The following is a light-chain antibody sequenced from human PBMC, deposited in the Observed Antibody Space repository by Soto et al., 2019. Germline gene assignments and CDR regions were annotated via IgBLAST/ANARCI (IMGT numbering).Light chain of an antibody. CDR2: GAS. CDR1: QSVSSN. CDR3: QQYNNWPT. J-gene: IGKJ1*01. Sequence: EIVMTQSPATLSVSPGERATLSCRASQSVSSNLAWYQQKPAQAPRLLISGASTRATGIPARSSGSCSGTEFTPTISSLQSEDFAVYYCQQYNNWPTFGQATKVDIK. V-gene: IGKV3-15*01.